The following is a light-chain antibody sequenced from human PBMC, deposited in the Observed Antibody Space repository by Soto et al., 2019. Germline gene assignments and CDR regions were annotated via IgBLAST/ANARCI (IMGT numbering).Light chain of an antibody. J-gene: IGKJ1*01. CDR1: QNIRGNE. CDR3: QDYGTSHPWT. Sequence: EVVLTQSPGALSLSPGEGVTLSCRASQNIRGNELAWYRQKRGQAPRLLIYGGSSRAEGIPDRCSGRRTGTNFTLTISRLEPEDSAVYYCQDYGTSHPWTFGQGTKLEIK. CDR2: GGS. V-gene: IGKV3-20*01.